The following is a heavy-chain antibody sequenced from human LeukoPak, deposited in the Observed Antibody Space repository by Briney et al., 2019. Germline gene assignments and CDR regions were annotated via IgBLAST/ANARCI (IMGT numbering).Heavy chain of an antibody. Sequence: RASVKVSCKASGCTFSSYAISWVRQAPAQGLEWMGGRIPIFGTANYAQKFQGRVTITTDESTSIAYMELRSLRSEDTAVYYCARDLPYYYDSSGYHPTLRYWGQGTLVTVSS. J-gene: IGHJ4*02. CDR3: ARDLPYYYDSSGYHPTLRY. V-gene: IGHV1-69*05. CDR1: GCTFSSYA. D-gene: IGHD3-22*01. CDR2: RIPIFGTA.